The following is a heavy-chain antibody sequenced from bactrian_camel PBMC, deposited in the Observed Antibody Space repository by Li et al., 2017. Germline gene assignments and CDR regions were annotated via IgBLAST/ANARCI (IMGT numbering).Heavy chain of an antibody. CDR1: GFTVDDAD. Sequence: VQLVESGGGSVQAGGSLRLSCAASGFTVDDADMAWYRQVPGRECELVSDIYRDGSTEYADSVKGRFTISRDNAKNSVYLQMNSLKPDDTAVYYCVRDLLSYSDYDTDTSYNYWGQGTQVTVS. D-gene: IGHD4*01. V-gene: IGHV3S66*01. CDR3: VRDLLSYSDYDTDTSYNY. J-gene: IGHJ4*01. CDR2: IYRDGST.